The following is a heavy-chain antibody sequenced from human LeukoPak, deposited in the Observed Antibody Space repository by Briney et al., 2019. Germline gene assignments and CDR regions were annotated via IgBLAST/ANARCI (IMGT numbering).Heavy chain of an antibody. CDR3: ARDRAWNYFDY. CDR1: GFTFSRHG. D-gene: IGHD3-3*01. CDR2: ISNDGSRK. J-gene: IGHJ4*02. Sequence: GRSLRLSCAPSGFTFSRHGMHWVRQAPGKGLEWVAIISNDGSRKYYAHSVEGRFTISRDNSKNTLYLQMDSLRAEDTAVYYCARDRAWNYFDYWGQGTLATVSS. V-gene: IGHV3-30*03.